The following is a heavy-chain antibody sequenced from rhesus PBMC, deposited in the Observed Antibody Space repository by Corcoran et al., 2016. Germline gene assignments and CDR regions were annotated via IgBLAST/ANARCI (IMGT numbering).Heavy chain of an antibody. CDR3: GRGLDPEYGGSYVNDY. CDR1: GFSISTTGTG. J-gene: IGHJ4*01. D-gene: IGHD4-29*01. CDR2: IYWKDSK. V-gene: IGHV2-95*01. Sequence: TLKESCPALVKPTQTLTLTCTFSGFSISTTGTGVGWIRQPPGKALTWLASIYWKDSKYYSTSLKSRLTHSKDTSKQQVGLTRTRIEHVDTATYYCGRGLDPEYGGSYVNDYWGQGVLVTVSS.